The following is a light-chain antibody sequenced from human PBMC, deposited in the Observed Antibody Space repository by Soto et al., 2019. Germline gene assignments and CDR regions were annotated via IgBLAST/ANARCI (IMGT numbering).Light chain of an antibody. Sequence: QSVLAQPPSVSGAPGQRVTISCTGSNSNIGAGYDVHWYQQLPGTAPKLLIYGNTNRPSGVPDRFSVSRSGTSASLAITGLQADDEADYYCHSQDISLNGYVFGTGTKLTVL. J-gene: IGLJ1*01. CDR1: NSNIGAGYD. CDR3: HSQDISLNGYV. V-gene: IGLV1-40*01. CDR2: GNT.